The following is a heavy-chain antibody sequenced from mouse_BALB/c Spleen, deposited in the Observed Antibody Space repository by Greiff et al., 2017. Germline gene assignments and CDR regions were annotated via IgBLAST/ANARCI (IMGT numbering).Heavy chain of an antibody. CDR2: IWAGGST. CDR3: ARGGLPPFAY. CDR1: GFSLTSYG. V-gene: IGHV2-9*02. J-gene: IGHJ3*01. Sequence: VHLVESGPGLVAPSQSLSITCTVSGFSLTSYGVHWVRQPPGKGLEWLGVIWAGGSTNYNSALMSRLSISKDNSKSQVFLKMNSLQTDDTAMYYCARGGLPPFAYWGQGTLVTVSA. D-gene: IGHD2-2*01.